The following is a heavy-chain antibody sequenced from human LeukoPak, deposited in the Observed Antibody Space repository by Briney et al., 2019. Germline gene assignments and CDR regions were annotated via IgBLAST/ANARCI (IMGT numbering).Heavy chain of an antibody. CDR3: ARAKDNYRGNDAFDI. Sequence: SETLSLTCTLPRGSTGSYYWSWIRQSAGHELEWLGRIYASGGTNYHPYLKTRLTMSVDTFTSQFSLKLNSVTAADTAVYYCARAKDNYRGNDAFDIWGQGAMVTVSS. V-gene: IGHV4-4*07. D-gene: IGHD3-16*02. CDR2: IYASGGT. J-gene: IGHJ3*02. CDR1: RGSTGSYY.